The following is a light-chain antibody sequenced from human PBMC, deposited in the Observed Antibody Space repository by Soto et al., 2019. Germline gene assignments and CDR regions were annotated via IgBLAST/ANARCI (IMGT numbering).Light chain of an antibody. CDR3: LQDYNYPRT. J-gene: IGKJ1*01. Sequence: AIQMTQSPSSLSASVGDRVTITCRTSQGIRNDLGWYQQKPGKAPNLLIYAASSLQSGVPSRFSGSGSGTDFTLTISSLQPEDFATYYCLQDYNYPRTFGQGTKVEIK. V-gene: IGKV1-6*01. CDR1: QGIRND. CDR2: AAS.